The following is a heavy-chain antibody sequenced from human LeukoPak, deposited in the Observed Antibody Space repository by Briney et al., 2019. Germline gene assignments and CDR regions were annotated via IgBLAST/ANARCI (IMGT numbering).Heavy chain of an antibody. CDR1: GGTFNNYA. CDR3: ARASYDFWSGYYPH. Sequence: GASVKVSCKASGGTFNNYAISWVRQAPGQGLEWMGRIIPILGIANYAQKFQGRVTITADKSTSTAYMELSSLRSEDTAVYYCARASYDFWSGYYPHWGQGTLVTVSS. CDR2: IIPILGIA. V-gene: IGHV1-69*04. J-gene: IGHJ4*02. D-gene: IGHD3-3*01.